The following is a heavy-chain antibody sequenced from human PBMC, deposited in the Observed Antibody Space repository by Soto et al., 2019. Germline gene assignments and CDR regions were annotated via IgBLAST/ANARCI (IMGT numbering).Heavy chain of an antibody. CDR1: GGSISNSRYY. CDR2: IYHTGNT. V-gene: IGHV4-39*01. D-gene: IGHD3-22*01. Sequence: SETLSLTCTVSGGSISNSRYYWAWIRQPPGKGLEWIGSIYHTGNTYHNPSLRSRVTISVDTSKNQFSLKLTSVTAADTAVYYCARDYYDSSDYTTNWFDPWGQGTLVTVS. J-gene: IGHJ5*02. CDR3: ARDYYDSSDYTTNWFDP.